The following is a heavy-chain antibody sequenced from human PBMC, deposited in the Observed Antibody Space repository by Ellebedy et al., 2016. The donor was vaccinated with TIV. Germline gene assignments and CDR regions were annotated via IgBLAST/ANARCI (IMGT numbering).Heavy chain of an antibody. D-gene: IGHD3-22*01. CDR3: AKGRGGGSDSSAPRYYFDY. Sequence: PGGSLRLSCAASGFTFSNYAMSWVRQAPGKGLEWVSGFGVSGDTTYYADSVKGRFTISRDTSENILYLQMYSLRAEDTAIYYCAKGRGGGSDSSAPRYYFDYWGLGTLVTVSS. CDR1: GFTFSNYA. CDR2: FGVSGDTT. V-gene: IGHV3-23*01. J-gene: IGHJ4*02.